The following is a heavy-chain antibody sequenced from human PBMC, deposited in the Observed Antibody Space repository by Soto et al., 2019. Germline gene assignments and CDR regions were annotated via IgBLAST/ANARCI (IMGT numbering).Heavy chain of an antibody. D-gene: IGHD3-16*02. V-gene: IGHV3-48*02. J-gene: IGHJ5*02. CDR1: GFTFSSYS. CDR3: ARDTFGGVIVRYNWFDP. Sequence: GGSLRLSCAASGFTFSSYSMNWVRQAPGKGLEWVSYISSSSSTIYYADSVKGRFTISRDNAKNSLYLQMNSLRDEDTAVYYCARDTFGGVIVRYNWFDPWGQGTLVTVSS. CDR2: ISSSSSTI.